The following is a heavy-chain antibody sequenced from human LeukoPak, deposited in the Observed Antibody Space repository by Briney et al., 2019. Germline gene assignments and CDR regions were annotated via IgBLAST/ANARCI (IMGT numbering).Heavy chain of an antibody. Sequence: PSETLSLTCTVSGGSISSYYWSWIRQPPGKGLEWIGYIYYSGSTNYNPSLKSRVTISVDTSKNQFSLKLSSVTAADTAVYYCARNERCSYYYYMDVWGKGTTVTISS. CDR3: ARNERCSYYYYMDV. CDR2: IYYSGST. D-gene: IGHD3-10*02. V-gene: IGHV4-59*12. CDR1: GGSISSYY. J-gene: IGHJ6*03.